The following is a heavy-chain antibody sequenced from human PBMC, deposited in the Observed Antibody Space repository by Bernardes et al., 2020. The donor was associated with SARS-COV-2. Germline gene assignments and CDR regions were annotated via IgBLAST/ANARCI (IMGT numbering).Heavy chain of an antibody. V-gene: IGHV3-21*01. D-gene: IGHD3-3*01. Sequence: GSLRLSCAASGFTFSNYRMNWVRQAPGKGLEWVSSISSSSSYIYYADSVKGRFTISRDNAKSSLYLQMNSLRAEDTAVYYCARDLEGVWPHYYYYGMDVWGQGTTVTVSS. CDR3: ARDLEGVWPHYYYYGMDV. CDR2: ISSSSSYI. CDR1: GFTFSNYR. J-gene: IGHJ6*02.